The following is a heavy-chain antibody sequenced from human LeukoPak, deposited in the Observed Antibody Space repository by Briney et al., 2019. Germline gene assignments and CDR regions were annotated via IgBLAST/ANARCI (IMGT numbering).Heavy chain of an antibody. CDR3: ARLGTATLDY. V-gene: IGHV4-39*01. D-gene: IGHD2-21*02. CDR2: IYYSGST. CDR1: GGSISSSNYY. J-gene: IGHJ4*02. Sequence: NPSETLSLTCTVSGGSISSSNYYWGWIRQPPGKGLEWIGNIYYSGSTFYNPSLQSRVTISVDTSKNQFSLRLSSVTAADTAVYYCARLGTATLDYWGQGALVTVSS.